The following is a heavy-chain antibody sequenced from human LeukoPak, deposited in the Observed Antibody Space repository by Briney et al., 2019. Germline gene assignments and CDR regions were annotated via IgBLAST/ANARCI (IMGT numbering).Heavy chain of an antibody. CDR3: TRMTTGHDY. Sequence: SETLSLTCAVSGVSFNDYYWSWVRQTPGKGLEWIGEINHSGYTNDSPSLKSRVTLSIDTSRKQFSLNLRSVTVADTGIYYCTRMTTGHDYWGQGSLVTVSS. D-gene: IGHD4-17*01. CDR1: GVSFNDYY. CDR2: INHSGYT. J-gene: IGHJ4*02. V-gene: IGHV4-34*01.